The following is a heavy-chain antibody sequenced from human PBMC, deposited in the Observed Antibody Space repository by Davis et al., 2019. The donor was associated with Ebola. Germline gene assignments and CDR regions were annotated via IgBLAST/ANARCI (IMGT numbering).Heavy chain of an antibody. D-gene: IGHD1-26*01. J-gene: IGHJ4*02. CDR2: ISPNSGGT. V-gene: IGHV1-2*02. CDR1: GYTFTGYY. CDR3: ARGKGGSYFDY. Sequence: ASVKVSCKASGYTFTGYYIHWVRQAPGQGREWMGWISPNSGGTDYSQKFQGRIIMTRDTSLSTAHMYLSSLTSDDTAVYYCARGKGGSYFDYWGQGTLLTVSS.